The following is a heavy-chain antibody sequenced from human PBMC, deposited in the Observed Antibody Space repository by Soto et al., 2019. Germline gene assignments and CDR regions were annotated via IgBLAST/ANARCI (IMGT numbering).Heavy chain of an antibody. J-gene: IGHJ6*02. CDR3: AREGVAPYYYYGMDV. CDR1: GYTFTRSG. D-gene: IGHD5-12*01. Sequence: ASVKVSCKAYGYTFTRSGISWVRQAPGQGPEWMGWISSYNGDTNYAQTFQGRVTMTTDTSTSTAYMELRSLGSDDTAVYYCAREGVAPYYYYGMDVWGQGTPVTVSS. CDR2: ISSYNGDT. V-gene: IGHV1-18*01.